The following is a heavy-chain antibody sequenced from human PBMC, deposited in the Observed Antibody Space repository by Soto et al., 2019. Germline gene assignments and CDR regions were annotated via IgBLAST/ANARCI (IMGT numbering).Heavy chain of an antibody. CDR3: ARVIRVSGDYYGMDV. J-gene: IGHJ6*02. CDR1: SGSISSYY. V-gene: IGHV4-59*01. D-gene: IGHD6-6*01. Sequence: SETLSLTCTVSSGSISSYYWSWIRQPPGKGLEWIGYIYYSGSTNYNPSLKSRVTISVDTSKNQFSLKLSSVTAADTAVYYCARVIRVSGDYYGMDVWGQGXTVTVYS. CDR2: IYYSGST.